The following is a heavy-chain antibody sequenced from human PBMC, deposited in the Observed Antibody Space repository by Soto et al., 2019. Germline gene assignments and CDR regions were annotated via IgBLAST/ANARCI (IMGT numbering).Heavy chain of an antibody. D-gene: IGHD4-17*01. CDR1: GGSISNYY. CDR2: VHDSGIT. J-gene: IGHJ5*02. V-gene: IGHV4-59*12. CDR3: ARETYGDYVGYFDP. Sequence: SETLSLTCNVSGGSISNYYWSWIRQPPGKGLEWIGYVHDSGITNYNLSLRSRVTMSLDTSKNEVSLKLSTVTAADTAVYYCARETYGDYVGYFDPWGQGILVTVSS.